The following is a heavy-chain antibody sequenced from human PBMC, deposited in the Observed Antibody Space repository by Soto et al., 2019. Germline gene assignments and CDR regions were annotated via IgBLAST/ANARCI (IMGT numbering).Heavy chain of an antibody. CDR2: IYSGGST. Sequence: GGSLRLSCAASGFTVSSNYMSWVRQAPGKGLEWVSVIYSGGSTYYADSVKGRFTISRHNSKNTLYLQMNSLRAEDTAVYYCARDRVPAANPLNYYYYMDVWGKGTTVTVSS. J-gene: IGHJ6*03. D-gene: IGHD2-2*01. CDR3: ARDRVPAANPLNYYYYMDV. CDR1: GFTVSSNY. V-gene: IGHV3-53*04.